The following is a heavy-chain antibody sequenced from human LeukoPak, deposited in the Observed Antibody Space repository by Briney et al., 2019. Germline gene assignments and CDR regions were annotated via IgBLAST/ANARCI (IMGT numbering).Heavy chain of an antibody. V-gene: IGHV4-39*01. D-gene: IGHD4-11*01. CDR1: GGSISSSSYY. CDR2: IYYSGST. CDR3: ARRSTTVSGMDV. J-gene: IGHJ6*02. Sequence: SETLSLTCTVSGGSISSSSYYWGWIRQPPGKGLEWIGSIYYSGSTYYNPSLKSRVTISVDTSKNQFSLKLSSVTAADTAVYYCARRSTTVSGMDVWGQGTTVTVSS.